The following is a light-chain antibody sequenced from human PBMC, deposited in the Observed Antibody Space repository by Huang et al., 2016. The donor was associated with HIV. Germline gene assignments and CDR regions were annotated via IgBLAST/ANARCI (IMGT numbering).Light chain of an antibody. CDR1: QNVRNN. CDR2: ETS. V-gene: IGKV3D-15*01. J-gene: IGKJ4*01. CDR3: QQYDKWPPGLT. Sequence: EIMMTQSPATLSVSPGGRATLACRASQNVRNNLAWYQQKTGQAPRLLIYETSTRASCIPARFSGSGSATDFTLTISGLQSEDFAIYYCQQYDKWPPGLTFGGGTTVEI.